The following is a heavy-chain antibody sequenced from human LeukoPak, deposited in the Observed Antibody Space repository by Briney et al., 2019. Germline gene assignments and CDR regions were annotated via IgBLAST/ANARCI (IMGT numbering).Heavy chain of an antibody. J-gene: IGHJ4*02. CDR3: AKGESSGFGELLYPY. CDR1: GFTFSSYA. V-gene: IGHV3-23*01. D-gene: IGHD3-10*01. CDR2: ISGSGGST. Sequence: QAGGSLRLSCAASGFTFSSYAMSWVRQAPGKGLEWVSAISGSGGSTYYADSVKGRFTISRDNSKYTLYLQMNSLRAEDTAVYYCAKGESSGFGELLYPYWGQGTLVTVSS.